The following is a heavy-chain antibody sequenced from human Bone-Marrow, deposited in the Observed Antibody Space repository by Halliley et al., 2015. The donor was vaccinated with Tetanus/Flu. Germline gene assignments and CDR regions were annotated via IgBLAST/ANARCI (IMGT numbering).Heavy chain of an antibody. D-gene: IGHD6-13*01. CDR2: IHYAGTT. V-gene: IGHV4-59*01. Sequence: MGLGGIAMIHYAGTTHLNPSLNGRVSISMDTSKNQFSLKRSPVTTADTAVYYCAAAPNLNYFDFWGQGTLVSVSS. J-gene: IGHJ4*02. CDR3: AAAPNLNYFDF.